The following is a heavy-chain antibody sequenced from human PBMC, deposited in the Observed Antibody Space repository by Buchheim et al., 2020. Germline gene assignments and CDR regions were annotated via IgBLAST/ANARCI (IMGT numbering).Heavy chain of an antibody. D-gene: IGHD3-22*01. V-gene: IGHV4-34*01. CDR3: ARGRGSGYQNWFDP. CDR1: GGSFSGYY. CDR2: INHSGST. J-gene: IGHJ5*02. Sequence: QVQLQQWGAGLLKPSETLSLTCAVYGGSFSGYYWSWIRQPPGKGLEWIGEINHSGSTNYNPSLKSRVTISVDTSKNQFSLKRSSVTAADTAVYYCARGRGSGYQNWFDPWGQGTL.